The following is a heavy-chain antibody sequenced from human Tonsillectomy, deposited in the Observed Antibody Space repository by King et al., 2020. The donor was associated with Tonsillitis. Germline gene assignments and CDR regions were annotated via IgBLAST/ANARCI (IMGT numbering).Heavy chain of an antibody. Sequence: TLKESGHTLVKPTQTLTLTCTFSGFSLSTSGVGVGWIRQPPGKALEWLALIYWNDDKRYSPSLKSRLTITKDTSKNQVVLTMTNMDPVDTATYYCAQQLTIFGVVMFDYWGQGTLVTVSS. D-gene: IGHD3-3*01. CDR2: IYWNDDK. V-gene: IGHV2-5*01. J-gene: IGHJ4*02. CDR3: AQQLTIFGVVMFDY. CDR1: GFSLSTSGVG.